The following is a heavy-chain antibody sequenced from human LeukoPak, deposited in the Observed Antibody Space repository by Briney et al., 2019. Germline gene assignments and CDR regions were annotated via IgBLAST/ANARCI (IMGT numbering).Heavy chain of an antibody. V-gene: IGHV3-21*01. CDR3: ARDYSRLVVAPNWFDP. D-gene: IGHD2-15*01. CDR1: GFTLSSYS. J-gene: IGHJ5*02. CDR2: ISSSSSYI. Sequence: GGSLRLSCAASGFTLSSYSMNWVRQAPGKGLEWVSSISSSSSYIYYADSVKGRFTISRDNAKNSLYLQMNSLRAEDTAVYYCARDYSRLVVAPNWFDPWGQGTLVTVSS.